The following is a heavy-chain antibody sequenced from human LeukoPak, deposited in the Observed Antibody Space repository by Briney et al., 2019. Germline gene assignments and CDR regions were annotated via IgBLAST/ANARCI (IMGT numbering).Heavy chain of an antibody. Sequence: PGGSLRLSCAASGFTFSSYWMHWVRHAPGKGLVWVSRINSDGSSTSYADSVKGRFTISRDNAKNTLYLQMNSLRAEDTAVYYCARVATTVVTPIDYWGQGTLVTVSS. CDR3: ARVATTVVTPIDY. CDR2: INSDGSST. J-gene: IGHJ4*02. CDR1: GFTFSSYW. V-gene: IGHV3-74*01. D-gene: IGHD4-23*01.